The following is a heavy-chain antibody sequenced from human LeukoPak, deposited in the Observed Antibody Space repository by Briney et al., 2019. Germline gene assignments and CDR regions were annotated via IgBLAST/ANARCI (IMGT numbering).Heavy chain of an antibody. D-gene: IGHD2-8*01. CDR3: AGASFNVVFGNWFDP. CDR2: VYYSGST. V-gene: IGHV4-39*01. Sequence: SETLSLTCTVSSGSIGSSSNYWGWIRQAPGKGLEWIGNVYYSGSTFYNPSLKSRVTISVDTSKNQFSLKLRSVTAADTAIYYCAGASFNVVFGNWFDPWGQGTLATVSS. J-gene: IGHJ5*02. CDR1: SGSIGSSSNY.